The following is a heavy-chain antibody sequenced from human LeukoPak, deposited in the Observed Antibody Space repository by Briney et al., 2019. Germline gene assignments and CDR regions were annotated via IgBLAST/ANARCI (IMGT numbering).Heavy chain of an antibody. D-gene: IGHD3-22*01. Sequence: SETLSLACTVSGGSVNSDYWGWVRQLPGNRLEWMGYIYYSGSTNYNRSLKSRVIISRDKSKNQFSRNLRAGTAADTPVCYSARGTTKGYYSDPSGYYVKWGQGTLVTASS. CDR2: IYYSGST. CDR1: GGSVNSDY. CDR3: ARGTTKGYYSDPSGYYVK. V-gene: IGHV4-59*02. J-gene: IGHJ4*02.